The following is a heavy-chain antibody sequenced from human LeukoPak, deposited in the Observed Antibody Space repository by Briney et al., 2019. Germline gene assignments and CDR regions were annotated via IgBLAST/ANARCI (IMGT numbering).Heavy chain of an antibody. Sequence: GGSLRLSCAASGFTFSNAWMSWVRQAPGKGLEWVANIKQDGREKYYVDSVKGRFTISRDNAKNSLHLQMNSLRAEDTAVYYCARVSGSYYADYWGQGTLVTVSS. V-gene: IGHV3-7*03. CDR3: ARVSGSYYADY. J-gene: IGHJ4*02. CDR1: GFTFSNAW. D-gene: IGHD1-26*01. CDR2: IKQDGREK.